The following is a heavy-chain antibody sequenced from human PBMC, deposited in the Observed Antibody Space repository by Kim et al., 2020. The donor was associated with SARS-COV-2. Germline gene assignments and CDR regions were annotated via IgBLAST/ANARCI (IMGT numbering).Heavy chain of an antibody. D-gene: IGHD3-10*01. CDR3: AKDLFMARGGVFDS. Sequence: GGSLRLSCAASGFTFSNYAMHWVRQAPGKGVEWVAGLSYDGNNGYNADSVKGRFTISRDNSQNNLYLKMNSLRSDDTAIYNCAKDLFMARGGVFDSWGQGTLGSVSS. CDR1: GFTFSNYA. J-gene: IGHJ4*02. V-gene: IGHV3-30*18. CDR2: LSYDGNNG.